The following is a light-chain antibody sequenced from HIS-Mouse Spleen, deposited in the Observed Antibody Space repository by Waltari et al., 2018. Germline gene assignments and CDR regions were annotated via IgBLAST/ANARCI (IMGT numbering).Light chain of an antibody. Sequence: SDDLTQPPSVSVSPGQTARITCSGAALPKKYSYWYQQKSGQAHVLVIYEDSKRPSGIPERFSGSSSGTMATLTISGAQVEDEADYYCYSTDSSGNHRVFGGGTKLTVL. J-gene: IGLJ2*01. CDR2: EDS. CDR1: ALPKKY. V-gene: IGLV3-10*01. CDR3: YSTDSSGNHRV.